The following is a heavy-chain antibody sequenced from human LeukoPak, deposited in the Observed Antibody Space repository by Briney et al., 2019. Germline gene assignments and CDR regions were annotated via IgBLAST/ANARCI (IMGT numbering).Heavy chain of an antibody. V-gene: IGHV3-23*01. CDR3: AKDRSKYSSPYCDY. J-gene: IGHJ4*02. Sequence: PGGSLRLSCAASGFTFSSYAMSWVRQAPGKGLEWVSAISGSGGSTYYADSVMGRFTISRDNSKNTLYLQMNSLRAEDTAVYYCAKDRSKYSSPYCDYWGQGTLVTVSS. D-gene: IGHD6-6*01. CDR1: GFTFSSYA. CDR2: ISGSGGST.